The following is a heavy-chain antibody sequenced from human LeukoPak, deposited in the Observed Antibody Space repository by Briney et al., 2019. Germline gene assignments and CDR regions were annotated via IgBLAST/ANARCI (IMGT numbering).Heavy chain of an antibody. V-gene: IGHV1-69*06. CDR2: IIPIFGTA. CDR3: ARGGTDSGSYGYFDL. CDR1: GGTFSSYA. D-gene: IGHD1-26*01. Sequence: SVKVSCKASGGTFSSYAISWVRQAPGQGLEWMGGIIPIFGTANYAQKFQGRVTITADKSTSTAYMELSSLRSEDTAVYYCARGGTDSGSYGYFDLWGRGTLVTVSS. J-gene: IGHJ2*01.